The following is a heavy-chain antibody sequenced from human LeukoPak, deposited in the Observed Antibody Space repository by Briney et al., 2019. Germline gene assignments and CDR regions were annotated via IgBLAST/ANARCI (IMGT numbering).Heavy chain of an antibody. D-gene: IGHD3-10*01. J-gene: IGHJ4*02. CDR1: GGSISSGSYY. Sequence: SETLSLTCTVSGGSISSGSYYWSWIRQPAGKGLEWIGCIYTSGSTNYNPSLKSRVTISVDTSKNQFSLKLSSVTAADTAVYYCARESSGLLWFGESKEHFDYWGQGTLVTVSS. CDR3: ARESSGLLWFGESKEHFDY. V-gene: IGHV4-61*02. CDR2: IYTSGST.